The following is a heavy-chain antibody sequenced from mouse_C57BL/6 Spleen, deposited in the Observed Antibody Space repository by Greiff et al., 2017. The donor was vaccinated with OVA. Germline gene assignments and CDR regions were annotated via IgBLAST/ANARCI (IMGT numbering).Heavy chain of an antibody. Sequence: QVQLQQPGAELVKPGASVKLSCKASGYTFTSYWMHWVKQRPGRGLEWIGRIDPNSGGTRYNEKLKSKATLTVDKPSSTAYMQRSSLTSEDSAVYYCARGVYDGYYGAMDYWGQGTSVTVSS. CDR3: ARGVYDGYYGAMDY. CDR1: GYTFTSYW. V-gene: IGHV1-72*01. D-gene: IGHD2-3*01. J-gene: IGHJ4*01. CDR2: IDPNSGGT.